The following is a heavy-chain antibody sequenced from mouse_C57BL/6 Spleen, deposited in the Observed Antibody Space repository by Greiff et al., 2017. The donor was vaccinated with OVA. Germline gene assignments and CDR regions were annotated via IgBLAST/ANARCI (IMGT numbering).Heavy chain of an antibody. D-gene: IGHD2-3*01. CDR1: GYAFSSYW. CDR2: IYPGDGDT. J-gene: IGHJ1*03. CDR3: ARWLLRNWYFDV. Sequence: QVQLKQSGAELVKPGASVKISCKASGYAFSSYWMNWVKQRPGKGLEWIGQIYPGDGDTNYNGKFKGKATLTADKSSSTAYMQLSSLTSEDSAVYFCARWLLRNWYFDVWGTGTTVTVSS. V-gene: IGHV1-80*01.